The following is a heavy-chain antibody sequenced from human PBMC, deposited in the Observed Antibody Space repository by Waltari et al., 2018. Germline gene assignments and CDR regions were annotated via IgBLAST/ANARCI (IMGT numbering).Heavy chain of an antibody. CDR1: GGPISISSRDY. D-gene: IGHD1-1*01. Sequence: DLQESGPGLVRPSETLSLTCTVSGGPISISSRDYWGWIRKRPGKGLGWLGSIYSAGSTHFNPSLASRLTMSVDTSKNQFSLRLRSLTASDTAVYYCARYTVGTMLDNWGRGTLVTVSS. V-gene: IGHV4-39*01. CDR2: IYSAGST. J-gene: IGHJ4*01. CDR3: ARYTVGTMLDN.